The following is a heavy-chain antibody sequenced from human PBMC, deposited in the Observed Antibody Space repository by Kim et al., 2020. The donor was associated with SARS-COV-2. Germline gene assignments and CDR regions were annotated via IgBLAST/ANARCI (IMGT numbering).Heavy chain of an antibody. CDR3: ARVPSWGYYYYGMDV. D-gene: IGHD2-2*01. CDR2: IYTSGST. CDR1: GGSISSGSYY. V-gene: IGHV4-61*02. J-gene: IGHJ6*02. Sequence: SETLSLTCTVSGGSISSGSYYWSWIRQPAGKGLEWIGLIYTSGSTNYNPSLKSRVTISVDTSKNQFSLKLSSVTAADTAVYYCARVPSWGYYYYGMDVWGQGTTVTVSS.